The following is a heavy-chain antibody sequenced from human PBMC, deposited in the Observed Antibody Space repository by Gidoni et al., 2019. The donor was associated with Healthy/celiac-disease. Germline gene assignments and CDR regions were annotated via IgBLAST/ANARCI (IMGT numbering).Heavy chain of an antibody. D-gene: IGHD2-8*01. CDR3: AKASGYCTNGVCFDY. V-gene: IGHV3-30*18. J-gene: IGHJ4*02. CDR2: ISYDGSNK. CDR1: GFTFSSYG. Sequence: QVQLVESGGGVVQPGRSLRLSCAASGFTFSSYGMHWVRQAPGKGLEWVAVISYDGSNKYYADSVKGRFTISRDNSKNTLYLQMNSLRAEDTAVYYCAKASGYCTNGVCFDYWGQGTLVTVSS.